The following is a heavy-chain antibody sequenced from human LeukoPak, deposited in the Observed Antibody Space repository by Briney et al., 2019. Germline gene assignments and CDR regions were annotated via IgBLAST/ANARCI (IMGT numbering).Heavy chain of an antibody. V-gene: IGHV5-51*01. CDR1: GYIFSSYW. CDR3: ARTTYCGGDCHFDY. D-gene: IGHD2-21*02. Sequence: GESLKISCKGSGYIFSSYWIGWVRQMPGKGLEWIGIIYPGDSDTKYSPSFQGQVTISADKSISTAYLQWNSLKASDTAMYYCARTTYCGGDCHFDYWGQGTLVTVSS. CDR2: IYPGDSDT. J-gene: IGHJ4*02.